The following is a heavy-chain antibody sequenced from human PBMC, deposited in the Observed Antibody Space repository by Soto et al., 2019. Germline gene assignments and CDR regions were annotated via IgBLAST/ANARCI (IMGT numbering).Heavy chain of an antibody. CDR3: ARTYVQWLAPFDY. J-gene: IGHJ4*02. V-gene: IGHV1-69*02. CDR1: GGTFSSYT. CDR2: IIPILGIA. D-gene: IGHD6-19*01. Sequence: GASVKVSCKASGGTFSSYTISWVRQAPGQGLEWMGRIIPILGIANYAQKFQGRVTITADKSTSTAYMELSSLRSEDTAVYYCARTYVQWLAPFDYWGQGTLVTVSS.